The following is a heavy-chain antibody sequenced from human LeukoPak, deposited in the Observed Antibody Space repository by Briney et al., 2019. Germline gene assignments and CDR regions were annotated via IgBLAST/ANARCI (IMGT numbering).Heavy chain of an antibody. CDR2: FDPEDGET. Sequence: GASVKVSCKVSGYTLTELSMHWVRQAPGKGLEWMGGFDPEDGETIYAQKFQGRVTMTKDTSTDTAYMELSSLRSEDTAVYYCATGSYDFWSGYSAPPFDYWGQGTLVTVSS. V-gene: IGHV1-24*01. CDR3: ATGSYDFWSGYSAPPFDY. D-gene: IGHD3-3*01. J-gene: IGHJ4*02. CDR1: GYTLTELS.